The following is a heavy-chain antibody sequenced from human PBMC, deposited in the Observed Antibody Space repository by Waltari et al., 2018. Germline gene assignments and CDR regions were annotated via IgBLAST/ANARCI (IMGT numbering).Heavy chain of an antibody. Sequence: QVQLVQSGAEVKKPGASLKVSCKASGYTLTSYARHRVRQAPGQRLEWMGWINAGNGNTKYSQKFQGRVTITRDTSASTAYMELSSLRSEDTAVYYCARSKSYSSGWYFDYWGQGTLVTVSS. CDR2: INAGNGNT. D-gene: IGHD6-19*01. V-gene: IGHV1-3*01. CDR1: GYTLTSYA. CDR3: ARSKSYSSGWYFDY. J-gene: IGHJ4*02.